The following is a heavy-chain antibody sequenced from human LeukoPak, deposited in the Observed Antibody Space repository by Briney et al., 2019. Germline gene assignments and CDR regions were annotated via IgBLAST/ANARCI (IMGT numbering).Heavy chain of an antibody. CDR3: ARALGNFTGDY. V-gene: IGHV3-7*04. CDR1: GFTFNIFW. D-gene: IGHD7-27*01. CDR2: IKHDGSEE. Sequence: GGSLRLSCAASGFTFNIFWMSWVRQAPGKGLEWVANIKHDGSEEYYGDSVRGRFTISRDNAKNSLILQMNSLRGEDTAVYYCARALGNFTGDYWGQGTLLTVS. J-gene: IGHJ4*02.